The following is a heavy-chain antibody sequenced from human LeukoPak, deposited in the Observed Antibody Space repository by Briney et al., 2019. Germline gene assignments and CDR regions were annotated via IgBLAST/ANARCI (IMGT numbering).Heavy chain of an antibody. V-gene: IGHV3-30*02. CDR3: ARVPPALSGWEIYFDY. CDR1: GFTFSTFG. Sequence: PGGSLRLSCAASGFAASGFTFSTFGMHWVRQAPGKGLEWVAFIRYDGSDKYYADSVKGRFTISRDNSKNTLYLQMNSLRAEDTAVYYCARVPPALSGWEIYFDYWGQGTLVTVSS. D-gene: IGHD6-19*01. J-gene: IGHJ4*02. CDR2: IRYDGSDK.